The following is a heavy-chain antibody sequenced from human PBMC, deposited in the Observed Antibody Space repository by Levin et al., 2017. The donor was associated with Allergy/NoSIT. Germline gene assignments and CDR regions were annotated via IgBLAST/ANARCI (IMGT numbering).Heavy chain of an antibody. CDR3: VRGRYGSGNYDFYYYGMDV. Sequence: PGGSLRLSCETSGFTFSDYGIHWVRQAPGKGLDWVAVISYDGRNEFYADSVKGRFTVSRDNSKNTLYLQMNGLRAEDTATYYCVRGRYGSGNYDFYYYGMDVWGQGTTVTVSS. CDR1: GFTFSDYG. CDR2: ISYDGRNE. J-gene: IGHJ6*02. D-gene: IGHD3-10*01. V-gene: IGHV3-30*04.